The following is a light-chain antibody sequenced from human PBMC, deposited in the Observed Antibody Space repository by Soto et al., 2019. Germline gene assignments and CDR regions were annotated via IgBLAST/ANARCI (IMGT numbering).Light chain of an antibody. CDR2: LGS. V-gene: IGKV2-28*01. CDR3: MQAIQTPWT. J-gene: IGKJ1*01. CDR1: QSLLHSNGYNY. Sequence: DIVMTQSPLSLPVTPGEPASISCRSSQSLLHSNGYNYLDWYLQKPGQSPQLLIYLGSNRASGVTDRFSGSGSGTDFTLKISRVEAEDVGVYYCMQAIQTPWTFGQGTKVEIK.